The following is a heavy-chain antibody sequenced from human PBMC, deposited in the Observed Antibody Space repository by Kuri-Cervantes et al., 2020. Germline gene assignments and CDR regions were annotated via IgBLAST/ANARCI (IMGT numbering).Heavy chain of an antibody. J-gene: IGHJ4*02. CDR3: ARGYGENYFDY. D-gene: IGHD3-10*01. CDR1: GFTVSSNY. Sequence: GESLKISCAASGFTVSSNYMSWVRQAPGKGLEWVSVIYSGGSTYYADSVKGRFTISRDNSKNTLYLQMNSLRAEDTAVYYCARGYGENYFDYWGQGTLVTVYS. CDR2: IYSGGST. V-gene: IGHV3-66*01.